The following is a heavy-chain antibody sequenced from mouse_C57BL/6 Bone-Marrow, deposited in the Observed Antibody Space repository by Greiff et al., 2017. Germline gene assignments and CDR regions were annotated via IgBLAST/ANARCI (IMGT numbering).Heavy chain of an antibody. Sequence: EVQVVESGGGLVQSGRSLRLSCATSGFTFSDFYMEWVRQAPGKGLEWIAASRNKANDYTTEYSASVKGRFIVSRDTSQSILYLQMNALRAEDTAIYYCARDHYYGSSYWYFDVWGTGTTVTVSS. V-gene: IGHV7-1*01. CDR1: GFTFSDFY. CDR2: SRNKANDYTT. D-gene: IGHD1-1*01. J-gene: IGHJ1*03. CDR3: ARDHYYGSSYWYFDV.